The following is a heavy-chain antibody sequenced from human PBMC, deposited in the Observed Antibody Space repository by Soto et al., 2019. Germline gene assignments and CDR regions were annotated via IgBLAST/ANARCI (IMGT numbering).Heavy chain of an antibody. V-gene: IGHV4-59*01. J-gene: IGHJ5*02. Sequence: QVQLQESGPGLVKPSETLSLTCTVSGGSISSYYWSWIRQPPGKGLEWIGYIYYSGRTNYNPSLKSRVNISVDTSKNQFSLKLSSVTAADTAVYYCASYGSGSYRRVDPWGQGTLVTVSS. CDR1: GGSISSYY. CDR3: ASYGSGSYRRVDP. CDR2: IYYSGRT. D-gene: IGHD3-10*01.